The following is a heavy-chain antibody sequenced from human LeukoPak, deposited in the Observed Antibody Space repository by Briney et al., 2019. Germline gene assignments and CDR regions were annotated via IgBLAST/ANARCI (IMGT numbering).Heavy chain of an antibody. CDR3: AAGTVAAPPGYYYYYYGMDV. CDR2: IVVGSGNT. Sequence: SMKVSCKASGFTFTSSAMQWVRQARGQRLEWIGWIVVGSGNTNYGKKFQERVTITRDMSTSTAYMELSSLRSEDTAVHYCAAGTVAAPPGYYYYYYGMDVWGQGTTVTVSS. J-gene: IGHJ6*02. V-gene: IGHV1-58*02. D-gene: IGHD6-6*01. CDR1: GFTFTSSA.